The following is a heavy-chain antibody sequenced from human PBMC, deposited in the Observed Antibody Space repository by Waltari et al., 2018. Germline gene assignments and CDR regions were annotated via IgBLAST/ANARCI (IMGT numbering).Heavy chain of an antibody. D-gene: IGHD5-12*01. CDR2: FDPEDGET. V-gene: IGHV1-24*01. CDR1: GYTLTELS. J-gene: IGHJ4*02. CDR3: AIVATTGLFFDY. Sequence: QVQLVQSGAEVKKPGASVKVSCNVSGYTLTELSMHWARQAPGKGHEWMGGFDPEDGETIYAQKFQGRVTMTEDTSTDTAYMELSSLRSEDTAVYYCAIVATTGLFFDYWGQGTLVTVSS.